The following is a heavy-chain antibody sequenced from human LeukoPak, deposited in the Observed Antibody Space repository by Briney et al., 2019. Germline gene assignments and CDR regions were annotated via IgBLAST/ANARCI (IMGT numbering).Heavy chain of an antibody. D-gene: IGHD2-2*01. Sequence: GGSMTFSCAACGLTFSSYWMSWVRQAPGKGLEGVVNIKEDGGEKYYVYSLKGRFTISRDNDKNSLYLQMNSLRAEDTAVYYCVRDGLGYCSSTSCSAAFDIWGQGTMVTVSS. CDR1: GLTFSSYW. J-gene: IGHJ3*02. V-gene: IGHV3-7*01. CDR3: VRDGLGYCSSTSCSAAFDI. CDR2: IKEDGGEK.